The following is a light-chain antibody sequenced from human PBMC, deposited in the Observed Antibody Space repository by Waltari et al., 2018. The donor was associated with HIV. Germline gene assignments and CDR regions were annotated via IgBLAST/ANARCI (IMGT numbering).Light chain of an antibody. CDR2: TTN. J-gene: IGLJ3*02. Sequence: QSVLTQPPSASGTPGQRVTISCSGSISNIGSNTVNWYQQLPGTAPKLLIYTTNQRPSGVPYRVSGSKSGASASLAISGLQSDDEADYYCATWDDSLNGPVFGGGTKLTVL. CDR1: ISNIGSNT. CDR3: ATWDDSLNGPV. V-gene: IGLV1-44*01.